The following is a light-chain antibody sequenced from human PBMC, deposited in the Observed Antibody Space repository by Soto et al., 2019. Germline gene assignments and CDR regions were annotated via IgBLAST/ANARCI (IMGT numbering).Light chain of an antibody. CDR3: QQYNDWPLT. CDR1: QSVNSN. J-gene: IGKJ4*01. CDR2: GAS. Sequence: EKVMTQSPAALSVSPGERATLSCRASQSVNSNLAWYQRKPGQAPRLLRYGASTRATGIPARFSGSASGTEFTLTISSLQSEDSAVYYCQQYNDWPLTFGGGTKVEIK. V-gene: IGKV3-15*01.